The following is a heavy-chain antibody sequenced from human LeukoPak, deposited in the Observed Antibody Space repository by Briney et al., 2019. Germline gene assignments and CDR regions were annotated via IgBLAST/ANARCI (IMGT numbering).Heavy chain of an antibody. CDR3: ASRGYSGYDYVDY. J-gene: IGHJ4*02. Sequence: SETLSLTCAVYGGXFSGYYWSWIRQPPGKGLEWIGETNHSGSTNYNPSLKSRVTISVDTSKNQFSLKLSSVTAADTAVYYCASRGYSGYDYVDYWGQGTLVTVSS. CDR1: GGXFSGYY. V-gene: IGHV4-34*01. CDR2: TNHSGST. D-gene: IGHD5-12*01.